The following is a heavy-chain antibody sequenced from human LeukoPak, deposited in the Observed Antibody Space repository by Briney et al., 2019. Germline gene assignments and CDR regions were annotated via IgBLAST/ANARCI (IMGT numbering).Heavy chain of an antibody. V-gene: IGHV3-23*01. D-gene: IGHD1-26*01. Sequence: PGGSLTLPCAASGFTFSSYAMRWVRQAPGGVVEWVSTIRGRGGSTYDADSGKGRFTISRDNSKNTLYLQMNSLRAEDTAVYYCAKDILNSLGATYLDYWGQGTLVTVSS. J-gene: IGHJ4*02. CDR3: AKDILNSLGATYLDY. CDR2: IRGRGGST. CDR1: GFTFSSYA.